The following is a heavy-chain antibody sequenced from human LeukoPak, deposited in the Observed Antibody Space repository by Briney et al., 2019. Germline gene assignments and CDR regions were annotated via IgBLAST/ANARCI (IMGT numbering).Heavy chain of an antibody. CDR1: GYTFTSYY. D-gene: IGHD3-10*01. CDR3: ARSGGRPDY. Sequence: ASVKVSCKASGYTFTSYYMHWVRQAPGQGLEWMGIINPSGGSTSYAQKLQGRVTMTTDTSTSTAYMELRSLRSDDTAVYYCARSGGRPDYWGQGTLVTVSS. V-gene: IGHV1-46*01. CDR2: INPSGGST. J-gene: IGHJ4*02.